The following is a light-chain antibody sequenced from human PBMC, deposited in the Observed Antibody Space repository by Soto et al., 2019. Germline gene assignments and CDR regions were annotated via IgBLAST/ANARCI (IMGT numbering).Light chain of an antibody. CDR1: SSDVGGYNY. V-gene: IGLV2-14*01. J-gene: IGLJ1*01. CDR2: DVS. CDR3: SSYTSTRYV. Sequence: QSALTQPASVSGSPGQSITISCTGTSSDVGGYNYVSWYQQHPGKAPKLMIYDVSNRPSGVYNRFSGSKSGNTASLTISGLQAEDEADYYCSSYTSTRYVFGTGTKLTVL.